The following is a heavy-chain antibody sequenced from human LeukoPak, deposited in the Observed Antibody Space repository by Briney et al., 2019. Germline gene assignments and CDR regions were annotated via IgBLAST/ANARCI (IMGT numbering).Heavy chain of an antibody. J-gene: IGHJ4*02. D-gene: IGHD3-16*02. Sequence: GGSLRLSCAAPGFTFDDYGMSWVRQAPGKGLEWVSGINWNGGSTVYAASVKGRFTISRDNAKNSLYLQMNSLRAEDTALYYCARVRGSLLTPCIDYWGQGTLVTVSS. V-gene: IGHV3-20*04. CDR2: INWNGGST. CDR1: GFTFDDYG. CDR3: ARVRGSLLTPCIDY.